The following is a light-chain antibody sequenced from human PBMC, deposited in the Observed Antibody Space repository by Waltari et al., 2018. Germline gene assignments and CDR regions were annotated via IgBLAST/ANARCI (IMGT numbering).Light chain of an antibody. CDR1: SPNLGHIV. CDR2: RND. CDR3: ASWDDSLNGHWV. Sequence: QPVLTQPPSQPGTPGQRVTISCPGTSPNLGHIVVNGNQQVPGTAPKLLIYRNDLRPSGVPDRFSASKSGTSASLAISGLQSEDEAEYYCASWDDSLNGHWVFGGGTKVTVL. J-gene: IGLJ3*02. V-gene: IGLV1-44*01.